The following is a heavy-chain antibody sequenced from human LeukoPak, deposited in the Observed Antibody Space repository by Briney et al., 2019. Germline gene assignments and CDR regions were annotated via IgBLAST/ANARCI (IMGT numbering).Heavy chain of an antibody. CDR2: ISGSGGST. J-gene: IGHJ4*02. Sequence: GGSLRLSCAASGFTFSSYAMSWVRQAPGKGLEWVSAISGSGGSTYYADSVKGRFTISRDNSKNTLYLQMNSLRAEDTAVYYCAKVDCSGDSCYEGYWGQGTLVTVSS. V-gene: IGHV3-23*01. D-gene: IGHD2-15*01. CDR1: GFTFSSYA. CDR3: AKVDCSGDSCYEGY.